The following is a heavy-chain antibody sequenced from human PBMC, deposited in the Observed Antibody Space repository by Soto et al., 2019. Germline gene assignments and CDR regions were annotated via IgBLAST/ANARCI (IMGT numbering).Heavy chain of an antibody. D-gene: IGHD2-15*01. V-gene: IGHV1-3*01. J-gene: IGHJ4*02. Sequence: ASVKVSCKASGYTFTNYAMHWVRQAPGQRLEWMGWINAGNGNTRYSQKIQGRVTITRDTSASTAYMELRSLRSDDTAVFYCARRATYCSGGSCYSVYFDYWGQGTLVTVLL. CDR2: INAGNGNT. CDR1: GYTFTNYA. CDR3: ARRATYCSGGSCYSVYFDY.